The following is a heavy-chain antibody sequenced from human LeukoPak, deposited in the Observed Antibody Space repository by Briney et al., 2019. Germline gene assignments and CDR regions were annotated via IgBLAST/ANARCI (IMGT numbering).Heavy chain of an antibody. Sequence: SQTLSLTCTVSGGSISSGDYYWSWIRQPPGKGLEWIGYIYYSGSTYYDPSLKSRVTISVDTSKNQFSLKLSSVTAADTAVYYCARESSGEYYFDYWGQGTLVTVSS. CDR2: IYYSGST. V-gene: IGHV4-30-4*01. J-gene: IGHJ4*02. D-gene: IGHD3-10*01. CDR1: GGSISSGDYY. CDR3: ARESSGEYYFDY.